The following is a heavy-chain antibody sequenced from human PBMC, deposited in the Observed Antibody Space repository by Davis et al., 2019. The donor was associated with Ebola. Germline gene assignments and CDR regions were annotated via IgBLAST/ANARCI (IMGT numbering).Heavy chain of an antibody. CDR2: ISWNSVRI. Sequence: SLKISCVASGMTIDDSAMHWVRQVPGKGLEWVSGISWNSVRIDYADSVRGRFTISRNNAKNSVFLQMNSLRTDDTAFYYCAKVDSYGFADYWGQGTLVSVSS. CDR1: GMTIDDSA. V-gene: IGHV3-9*01. J-gene: IGHJ4*02. D-gene: IGHD5-18*01. CDR3: AKVDSYGFADY.